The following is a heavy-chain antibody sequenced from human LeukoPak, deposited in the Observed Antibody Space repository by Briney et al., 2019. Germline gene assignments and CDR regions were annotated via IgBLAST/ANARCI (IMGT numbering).Heavy chain of an antibody. CDR1: GGSISSGSYY. CDR2: IYTSGST. CDR3: ARSISGMIRGAPYY. V-gene: IGHV4-61*02. Sequence: SETLSLTCTVSGGSISSGSYYWSWIRQPAGKGLEWIGRIYTSGSTNFNPSLKSRVTISVDTSKNQFSLKLSSVTAADTAVYYCARSISGMIRGAPYYWGQGSLVTVSS. D-gene: IGHD3-10*01. J-gene: IGHJ4*02.